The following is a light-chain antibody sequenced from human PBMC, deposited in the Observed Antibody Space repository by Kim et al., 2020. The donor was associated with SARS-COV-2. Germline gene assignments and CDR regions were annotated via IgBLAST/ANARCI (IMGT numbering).Light chain of an antibody. CDR1: SLRSYY. CDR2: GKN. J-gene: IGLJ2*01. CDR3: NSRDSGDNVI. Sequence: SSELPQDPDVSVALGQTVRITCQGDSLRSYYATWYQQKPGQAPILVIYGKNNRPSGIPDRFSGSSSGNTASLTITGAQAEDEADYYCNSRDSGDNVIFGG. V-gene: IGLV3-19*01.